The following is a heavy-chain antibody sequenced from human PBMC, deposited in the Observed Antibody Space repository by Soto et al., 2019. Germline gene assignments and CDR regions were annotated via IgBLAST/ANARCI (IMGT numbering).Heavy chain of an antibody. CDR1: GFTFSSYG. Sequence: PGGSLRLSCAASGFTFSSYGMHWVRQAPGKGLEWVAVIWYDVSNKYYADSVKGRFTISRDNSKNTLYLQMNSLRAEDTAVYYCARTRGDSSSWYDAFDIWGQGTMVTVS. CDR2: IWYDVSNK. V-gene: IGHV3-33*01. D-gene: IGHD6-13*01. CDR3: ARTRGDSSSWYDAFDI. J-gene: IGHJ3*02.